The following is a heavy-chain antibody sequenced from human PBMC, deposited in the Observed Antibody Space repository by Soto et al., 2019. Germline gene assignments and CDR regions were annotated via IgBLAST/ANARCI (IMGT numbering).Heavy chain of an antibody. Sequence: QITLKESGPTLVKPTQTLTLTCTFSGFSLTTTGVGVGWIRQPPGKALEWLALIYWDDDKRFSPSLKSRLTLTTDTSKNQVVLTLTNMDPVDTAIYYCAHSRITRTILASVSLGQGALVTVSS. CDR3: AHSRITRTILASVS. D-gene: IGHD1-7*01. J-gene: IGHJ5*02. CDR1: GFSLTTTGVG. CDR2: IYWDDDK. V-gene: IGHV2-5*02.